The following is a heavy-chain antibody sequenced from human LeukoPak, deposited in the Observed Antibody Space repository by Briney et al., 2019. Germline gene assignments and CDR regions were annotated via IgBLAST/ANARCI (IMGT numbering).Heavy chain of an antibody. CDR1: GFTFSSYA. V-gene: IGHV3-23*01. Sequence: PGRSLRPARAAAGFTFSSYAMNWVRQEPGKGLEWVSAISGSGGATYCAAYVKGRFTMSRDNSKNTLYLQMNSLRAEDTAVYYCAKGAYYHGSGRYFDYWGQGTLVTVSS. CDR3: AKGAYYHGSGRYFDY. CDR2: ISGSGGAT. J-gene: IGHJ4*02. D-gene: IGHD3-10*01.